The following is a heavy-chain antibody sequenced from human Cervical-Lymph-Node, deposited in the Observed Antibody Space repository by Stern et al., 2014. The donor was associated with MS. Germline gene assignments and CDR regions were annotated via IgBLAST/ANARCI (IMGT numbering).Heavy chain of an antibody. V-gene: IGHV5-51*01. Sequence: VQLVQSGAEVKKPGESLKISCKGSGYIYTNYWIGWVRQMPGKGLEWMGIIYPGDSDTRYSPSFRGQVTISVDKSTTTAYLQWNSLKPSDTAMYYCARSFTRKSGSDYWGQGTLVTVSS. J-gene: IGHJ4*02. CDR2: IYPGDSDT. CDR1: GYIYTNYW. D-gene: IGHD3-22*01. CDR3: ARSFTRKSGSDY.